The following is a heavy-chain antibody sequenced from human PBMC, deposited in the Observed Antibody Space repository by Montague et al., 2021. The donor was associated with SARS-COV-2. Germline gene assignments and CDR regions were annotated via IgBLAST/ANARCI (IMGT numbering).Heavy chain of an antibody. CDR1: RDSISSHNYF. CDR2: VDYSGLT. V-gene: IGHV4-39*07. D-gene: IGHD3-10*01. CDR3: AKDGEALAWGTFDF. J-gene: IGHJ3*01. Sequence: SETLSLTCTVSRDSISSHNYFWAWIRQPPGKGLEWIGSVDYSGLTFYNPSLESRVTISVATSKKQFSLKVNSVTAADTAVYYCAKDGEALAWGTFDFWGQGTMVTVSS.